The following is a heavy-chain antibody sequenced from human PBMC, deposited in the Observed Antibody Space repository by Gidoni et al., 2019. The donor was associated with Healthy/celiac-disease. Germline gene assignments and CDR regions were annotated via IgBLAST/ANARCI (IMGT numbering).Heavy chain of an antibody. V-gene: IGHV1-69*06. J-gene: IGHJ5*02. CDR3: ARGKVPAAIKRDWFDP. CDR2: IIPLFGTA. D-gene: IGHD2-2*02. Sequence: QVQLVQSGAEVKKPGSSVKVSGKASGGTFSSYAISWVRQAPGQGLEWMGGIIPLFGTANSAQKFHGRVTITADKSTSTAYMELSSLRSEYTAVYYCARGKVPAAIKRDWFDPWGQGTLVTVSS. CDR1: GGTFSSYA.